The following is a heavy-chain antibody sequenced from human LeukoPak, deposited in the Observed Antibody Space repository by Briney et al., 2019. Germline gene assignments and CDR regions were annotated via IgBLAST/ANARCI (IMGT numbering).Heavy chain of an antibody. J-gene: IGHJ6*03. Sequence: WGSLRLSCAASGFTFSTTDMSWVRQTPGKGLEWVSLISGSSGRTYYADSVQGRFTISRDNSKNTLYLQMNSLRADDTAAYYCAKRGGLDYYFYYMDVWGKGTTVTVSS. CDR3: AKRGGLDYYFYYMDV. D-gene: IGHD3-10*01. V-gene: IGHV3-23*01. CDR1: GFTFSTTD. CDR2: ISGSSGRT.